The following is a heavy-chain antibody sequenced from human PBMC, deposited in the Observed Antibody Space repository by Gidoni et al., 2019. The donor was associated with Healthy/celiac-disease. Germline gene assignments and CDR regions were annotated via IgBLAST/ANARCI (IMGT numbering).Heavy chain of an antibody. V-gene: IGHV3-23*01. CDR2: ISGSGGST. CDR1: GLPFRRYA. CDR3: ATPPPEYYYDSSGYLTPYY. D-gene: IGHD3-22*01. J-gene: IGHJ4*02. Sequence: EVQLLESGGGLVQPGGSLRLYCAASGLPFRRYAMSWVGQAPGKGLEWGSAISGSGGSTYYADSVKVRFTISRDNSKNTLYLQMNSLRAEDTAVYYCATPPPEYYYDSSGYLTPYYWGQGTLVTVSS.